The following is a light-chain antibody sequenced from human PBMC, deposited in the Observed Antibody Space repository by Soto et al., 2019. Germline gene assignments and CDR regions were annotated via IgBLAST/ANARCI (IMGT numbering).Light chain of an antibody. CDR2: DAS. Sequence: EIVLTQSPATLSVPPGQGATLSCRASQSISSYLAWHQQKPGQAPRLLIYDASNRATGIPARFSGSGSGTDFTLTISSLEPEDFAVYYCQQRSNWPPVFTFGPGTKVDIK. CDR1: QSISSY. J-gene: IGKJ3*01. V-gene: IGKV3-11*01. CDR3: QQRSNWPPVFT.